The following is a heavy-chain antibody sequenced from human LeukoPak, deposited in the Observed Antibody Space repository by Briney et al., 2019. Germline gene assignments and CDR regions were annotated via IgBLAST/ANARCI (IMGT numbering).Heavy chain of an antibody. D-gene: IGHD3-16*01. Sequence: GGSLRLSCAASGFSFSDYYMSWIRQAPGKGLEWVSYISSGGTSIYYADSVRGRFTISRDNAENSLYLQMTSLRVDDTAVYYCARTWGAADSWGQGALVTVSS. V-gene: IGHV3-11*04. CDR3: ARTWGAADS. CDR2: ISSGGTSI. CDR1: GFSFSDYY. J-gene: IGHJ4*02.